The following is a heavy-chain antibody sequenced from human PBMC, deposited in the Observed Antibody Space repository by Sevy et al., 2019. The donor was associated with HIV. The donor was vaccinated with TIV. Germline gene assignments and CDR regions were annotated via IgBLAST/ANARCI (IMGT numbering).Heavy chain of an antibody. CDR1: GGSISSSSYY. CDR2: IYYSGST. CDR3: ARLFRLQTRKPGIAAAGQVQPDY. V-gene: IGHV4-39*01. Sequence: KQSQTLSLTCTVSGGSISSSSYYWGWIRQPPGKGLEWIGSIYYSGSTYYNPSLKSRVTISVDTSKNQFSLKLSSVTAADTAVYYCARLFRLQTRKPGIAAAGQVQPDYWGQGTLVTVSS. J-gene: IGHJ4*02. D-gene: IGHD6-13*01.